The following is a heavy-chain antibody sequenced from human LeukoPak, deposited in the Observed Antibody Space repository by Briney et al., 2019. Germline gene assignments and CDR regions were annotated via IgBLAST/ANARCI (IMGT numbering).Heavy chain of an antibody. Sequence: GASVKFSCKTSGYTFSSHSMNWVRQAPGQGLEWMGWISPYNGNTKYAQKLQGRATMTTDTSTSTAYMELRSLRSDDTAVYYCARGEYDLLGDYWGQGTLVTVSS. CDR1: GYTFSSHS. CDR3: ARGEYDLLGDY. CDR2: ISPYNGNT. J-gene: IGHJ4*02. V-gene: IGHV1-18*01. D-gene: IGHD3-10*01.